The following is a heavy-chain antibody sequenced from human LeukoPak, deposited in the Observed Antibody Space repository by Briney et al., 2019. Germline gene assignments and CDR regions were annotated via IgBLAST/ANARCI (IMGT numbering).Heavy chain of an antibody. CDR2: INTDGTVT. CDR1: GFTFSKNW. Sequence: GGPLRLSCEASGFTFSKNWMLWVRQAPAKGLESVSRINTDGTVTTYADSVKGRFTVSRDNADNTMFLQMNSVRDEDTAVYYCATKQWLAPPPDSWGQGTPVTVSS. CDR3: ATKQWLAPPPDS. J-gene: IGHJ4*02. D-gene: IGHD6-19*01. V-gene: IGHV3-74*01.